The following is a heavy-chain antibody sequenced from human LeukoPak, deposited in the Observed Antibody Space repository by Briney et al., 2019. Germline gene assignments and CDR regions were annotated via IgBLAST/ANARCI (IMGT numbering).Heavy chain of an antibody. CDR1: GASISSYY. CDR3: ARHVGMAVAIDY. V-gene: IGHV4-59*08. D-gene: IGHD6-19*01. J-gene: IGHJ4*02. Sequence: PSETLSLTCTVSGASISSYYWSWIRQPPGKGLEWIGYIYYSGSTNYNPSLKSRVTISVDTSKNQFSLKLSSVTAADTAVYYCARHVGMAVAIDYWGQGTLVTVSS. CDR2: IYYSGST.